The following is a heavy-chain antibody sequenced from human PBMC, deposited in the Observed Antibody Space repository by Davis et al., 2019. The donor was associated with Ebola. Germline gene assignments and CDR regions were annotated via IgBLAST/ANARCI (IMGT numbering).Heavy chain of an antibody. CDR3: ARSRGRWNYYGMDV. Sequence: SETLSLTCAVYAGTFRGYYWSWIRQSPGKGLEWIGYIYYSGSTYYNPSLKSRVTISVDTSKNQFSLKLSSVTAADTAVYYCARSRGRWNYYGMDVWGQGTTVTVSS. J-gene: IGHJ6*02. CDR1: AGTFRGYY. D-gene: IGHD4-23*01. CDR2: IYYSGST. V-gene: IGHV4-34*09.